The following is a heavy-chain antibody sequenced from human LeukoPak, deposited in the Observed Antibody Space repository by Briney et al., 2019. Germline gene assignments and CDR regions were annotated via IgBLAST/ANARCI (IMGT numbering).Heavy chain of an antibody. CDR2: INPSGGSA. J-gene: IGHJ4*02. Sequence: ASVKVSCKASGYTFTSYYMHWVRHAPGQGLDWMGIINPSGGSASYAQKFQGRVTMTRDTSRSTVYMELSSLRSDDTAVYNCASDWKQGSGWFFDYWGQGTLVTVSS. V-gene: IGHV1-46*01. CDR1: GYTFTSYY. D-gene: IGHD6-19*01. CDR3: ASDWKQGSGWFFDY.